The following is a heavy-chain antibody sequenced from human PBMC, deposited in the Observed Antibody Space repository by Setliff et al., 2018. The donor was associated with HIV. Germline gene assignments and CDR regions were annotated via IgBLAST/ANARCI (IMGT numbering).Heavy chain of an antibody. Sequence: PSETLSLTCAVSAGSISSYYWSWIRQPPGKGLEWIGYVFYSGSANYNPSLKSRVTISVDTSKNHFSLKLRSVTAADTAVYYCAQLGMVDDFDYWGQGTLVTVSS. D-gene: IGHD1-1*01. V-gene: IGHV4-59*01. J-gene: IGHJ4*02. CDR2: VFYSGSA. CDR3: AQLGMVDDFDY. CDR1: AGSISSYY.